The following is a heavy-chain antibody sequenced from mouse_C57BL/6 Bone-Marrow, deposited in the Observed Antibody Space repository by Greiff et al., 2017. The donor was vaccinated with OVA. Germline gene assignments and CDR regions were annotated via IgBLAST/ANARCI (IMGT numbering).Heavy chain of an antibody. CDR2: INSDGGST. Sequence: DVMLVESGGGLVQPGESLKLSCESNEYEFPSHDMSWVRKTPEKRLELVAAINSDGGSTYYPDTMERRFIISRDNTKKTLYLQMSSLRSEDTALYYCARLMSLYDYHWYFDVWGTGTTVTVSS. V-gene: IGHV5-2*01. J-gene: IGHJ1*03. D-gene: IGHD2-4*01. CDR1: EYEFPSHD. CDR3: ARLMSLYDYHWYFDV.